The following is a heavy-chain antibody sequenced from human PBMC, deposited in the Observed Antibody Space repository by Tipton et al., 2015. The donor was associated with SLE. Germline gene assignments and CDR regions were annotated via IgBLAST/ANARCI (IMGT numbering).Heavy chain of an antibody. CDR2: IYYSGST. CDR1: GGSISSYY. V-gene: IGHV4-59*08. CDR3: AGPEAGIVGALGASFY. J-gene: IGHJ4*02. Sequence: TLSLTCTVSGGSISSYYWSWIRQPPGKGLEWIGYIYYSGSTYYNPSLKSRVTISVDTSKNQFSLKLSSVTAADTAVYYCAGPEAGIVGALGASFYWGQGTLVTVSS. D-gene: IGHD1-26*01.